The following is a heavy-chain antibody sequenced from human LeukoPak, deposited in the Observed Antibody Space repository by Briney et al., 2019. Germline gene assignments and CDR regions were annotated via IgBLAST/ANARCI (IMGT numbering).Heavy chain of an antibody. CDR1: GYTFTGYY. CDR3: ARDFRIAGSYGMDV. Sequence: ASVKVSCKASGYTFTGYYMHWLRQAPGQGLEWMGWINPNSGGTNYAQKFQGRVTMTRDTSISTAYMELSRLRSDDTAVYYCARDFRIAGSYGMDVWGQGTTVTVSS. J-gene: IGHJ6*02. V-gene: IGHV1-2*02. D-gene: IGHD1-14*01. CDR2: INPNSGGT.